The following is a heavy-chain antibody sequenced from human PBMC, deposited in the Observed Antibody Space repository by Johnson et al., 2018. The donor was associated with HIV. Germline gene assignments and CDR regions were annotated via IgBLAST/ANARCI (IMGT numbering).Heavy chain of an antibody. Sequence: EVQLVESGGGLVQPGGSLRLPCAASEFAFSSYDMHWVRQAPGKGLEWVSSIGTAGDTYYSGSVKGRFTISRENANNSLYLQMNSLRAGDTAVYYCARTGVLGAFDIWGQGTMVTVSS. CDR1: EFAFSSYD. D-gene: IGHD2-8*02. CDR3: ARTGVLGAFDI. CDR2: IGTAGDT. V-gene: IGHV3-13*01. J-gene: IGHJ3*02.